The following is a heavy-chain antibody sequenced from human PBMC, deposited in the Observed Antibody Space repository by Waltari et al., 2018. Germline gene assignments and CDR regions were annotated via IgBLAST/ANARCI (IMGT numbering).Heavy chain of an antibody. CDR1: GYTFTSYD. CDR3: ASRIVGATYFDF. J-gene: IGHJ4*02. CDR2: MNPNSGNT. V-gene: IGHV1-8*03. Sequence: QVQLVQSGAEVKKPGASVKVSCKASGYTFTSYDINWVRQATGQGLEWLGWMNPNSGNTGYAQKFQGGVTITRITSVSTAYMELSSLRSEDTAVYYCASRIVGATYFDFWGQGTLVTVSS. D-gene: IGHD1-26*01.